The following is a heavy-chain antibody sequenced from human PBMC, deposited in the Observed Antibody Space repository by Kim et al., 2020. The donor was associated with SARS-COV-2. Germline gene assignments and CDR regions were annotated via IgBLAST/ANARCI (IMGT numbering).Heavy chain of an antibody. CDR2: MNPNSGNT. CDR1: GYTFTSYD. Sequence: ASVKVSCKASGYTFTSYDINWVRQATGQGLEWMGWMNPNSGNTGYAQKFQGRVTMTRNTSISTAYMELSSLRSEDTAVYYCARARILLVRGRSGWGDNWFDPWGQGTLVTVSS. CDR3: ARARILLVRGRSGWGDNWFDP. D-gene: IGHD3-10*01. V-gene: IGHV1-8*01. J-gene: IGHJ5*02.